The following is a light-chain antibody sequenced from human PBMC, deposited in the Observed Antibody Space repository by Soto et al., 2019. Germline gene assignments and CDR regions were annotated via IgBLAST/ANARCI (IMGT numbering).Light chain of an antibody. CDR2: ATS. CDR1: QSISRTY. V-gene: IGKV3-20*01. Sequence: EAGLTQSPGTLSLSPGERATLSCRASQSISRTYLAWYQQKPVQAPRLLIYATSSRATGIPDRFSGSGSGTDFTLTISRLEPEDFAVYYCQQYGRSGTFGQGTKVDI. CDR3: QQYGRSGT. J-gene: IGKJ1*01.